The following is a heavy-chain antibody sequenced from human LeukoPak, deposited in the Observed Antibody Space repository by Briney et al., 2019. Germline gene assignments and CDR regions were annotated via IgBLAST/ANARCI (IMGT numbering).Heavy chain of an antibody. D-gene: IGHD3-9*01. CDR2: IYYSGST. Sequence: SETLSLTCTVSGGSISSSSYYWGWIRQPPGKGLEWIGSIYYSGSTYYNPSLKSRVTISVDTSKNQFSLKLSSVTAADTAVYYCAREGDGILPGYPPLGYWGQGTLVTVS. J-gene: IGHJ4*02. CDR3: AREGDGILPGYPPLGY. CDR1: GGSISSSSYY. V-gene: IGHV4-39*07.